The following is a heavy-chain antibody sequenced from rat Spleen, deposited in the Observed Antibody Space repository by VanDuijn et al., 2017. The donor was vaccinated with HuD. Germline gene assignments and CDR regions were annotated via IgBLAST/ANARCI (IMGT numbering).Heavy chain of an antibody. CDR3: AVGWFAY. CDR2: ISYSGST. J-gene: IGHJ3*01. V-gene: IGHV3-1*01. Sequence: EVQLQESGPGLVKPSQSLSLTCSVTGYSITTNYWGWIRKFPGNKMEWIGHISYSGSTNYNPSLESRISITRDTSKNQFFLQLRSITTEDTATYYCAVGWFAYWGHGTLATVSS. CDR1: GYSITTNY.